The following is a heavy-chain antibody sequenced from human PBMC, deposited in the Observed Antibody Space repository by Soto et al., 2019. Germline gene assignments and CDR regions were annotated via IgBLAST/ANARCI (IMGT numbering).Heavy chain of an antibody. D-gene: IGHD5-12*01. Sequence: QVQLQESGPGLVKPSQTLSLTCTVSGGSISSGGYYWSWIRQHPGKGLAWIGYIYYSGSTYYNPSLKSRVTISVDTSKNQFSLKLSSVTAADTAVYYCARGIVATYYYYGMDVWGQGTTVTVSS. CDR2: IYYSGST. J-gene: IGHJ6*02. V-gene: IGHV4-31*03. CDR1: GGSISSGGYY. CDR3: ARGIVATYYYYGMDV.